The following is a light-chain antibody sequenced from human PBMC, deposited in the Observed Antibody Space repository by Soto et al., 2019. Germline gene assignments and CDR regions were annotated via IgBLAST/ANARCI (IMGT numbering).Light chain of an antibody. Sequence: QAVLTQPPSVSGAPGQRVTISCTGSSSNIGAGYDVHWYQQLPGTAPKLLIYGNSNRPSGVPDRFSGSKSGTSASLAITGLQAEDEADYSCQSYDSSLSALVFGPGTKLTVL. CDR2: GNS. V-gene: IGLV1-40*01. CDR3: QSYDSSLSALV. CDR1: SSNIGAGYD. J-gene: IGLJ1*01.